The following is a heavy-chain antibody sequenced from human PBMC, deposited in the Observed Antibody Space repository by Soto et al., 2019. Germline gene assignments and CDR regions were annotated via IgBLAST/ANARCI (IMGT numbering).Heavy chain of an antibody. CDR1: GYTFTSYY. Sequence: ASVTGSCEASGYTFTSYYMHWVRQAPGQGLEWMGIINRSGGSTSYAQKFQGRVTMTRDTSTSTVYMELSSLRSEDTAVYYCARDLVGSSSWYGYYGMDVWGQGTTVTVSS. V-gene: IGHV1-46*01. J-gene: IGHJ6*02. CDR3: ARDLVGSSSWYGYYGMDV. D-gene: IGHD6-13*01. CDR2: INRSGGST.